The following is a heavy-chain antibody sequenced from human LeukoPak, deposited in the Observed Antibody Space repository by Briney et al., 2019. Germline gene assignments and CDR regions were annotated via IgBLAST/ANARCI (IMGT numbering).Heavy chain of an antibody. CDR3: ARLMVCGGDCYPSPYNWFDP. D-gene: IGHD2-21*02. CDR2: IYYSGST. V-gene: IGHV4-39*01. Sequence: SETLSLTCTVSGGSISSSSYYWGWIRQPPGKGLEWIGSIYYSGSTYYNPSLRSRVTISVDTSKNQFSLKLSSVTAADPAVYYCARLMVCGGDCYPSPYNWFDPWGQGTLVTVSP. J-gene: IGHJ5*02. CDR1: GGSISSSSYY.